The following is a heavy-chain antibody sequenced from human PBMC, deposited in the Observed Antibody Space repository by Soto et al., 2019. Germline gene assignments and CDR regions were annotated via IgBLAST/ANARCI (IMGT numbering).Heavy chain of an antibody. D-gene: IGHD6-19*01. V-gene: IGHV1-18*01. Sequence: QDRLVQSGVEVKKPGASVRVSCKASGYSFTNYGITWVRQAPGQGLEGMGWISAYNGNTNYAQKCQGRVTLTTDASTSTAYLEWRSLRSDDTAVYYCARDRGVAPPVAGNTHYYYYMDVWGKGTTVTVSS. CDR3: ARDRGVAPPVAGNTHYYYYMDV. CDR1: GYSFTNYG. CDR2: ISAYNGNT. J-gene: IGHJ6*03.